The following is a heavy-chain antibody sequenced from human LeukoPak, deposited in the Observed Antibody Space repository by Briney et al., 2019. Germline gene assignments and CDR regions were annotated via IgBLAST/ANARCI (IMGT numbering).Heavy chain of an antibody. Sequence: ASVKVSCKVSGYTLTELSMHWVRQAPGKGLEWMGGFDPEDGETIYAQKFQGRVTMTRDTSTSTVYMELSSLRSEDTAVYYCARVSRDYYDSSGYYKLLDYWGQGTLVTVSS. CDR1: GYTLTELS. CDR3: ARVSRDYYDSSGYYKLLDY. D-gene: IGHD3-22*01. J-gene: IGHJ4*02. CDR2: FDPEDGET. V-gene: IGHV1-24*01.